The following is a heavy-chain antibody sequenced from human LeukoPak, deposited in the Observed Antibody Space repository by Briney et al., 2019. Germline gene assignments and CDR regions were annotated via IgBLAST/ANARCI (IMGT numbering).Heavy chain of an antibody. D-gene: IGHD2-2*01. CDR2: ISYDGSNK. Sequence: SGGSLRLSCAASGFSFSSYAMHWVRQAPGKGLEWVAVISYDGSNKYYADPVKGRFTISRDNSKNTLYLQMNSLRAEDTAVYYCAKDRGCSSTSCPHFYYYYYYMDVWGKGTTVTVSS. CDR3: AKDRGCSSTSCPHFYYYYYYMDV. J-gene: IGHJ6*03. CDR1: GFSFSSYA. V-gene: IGHV3-30-3*01.